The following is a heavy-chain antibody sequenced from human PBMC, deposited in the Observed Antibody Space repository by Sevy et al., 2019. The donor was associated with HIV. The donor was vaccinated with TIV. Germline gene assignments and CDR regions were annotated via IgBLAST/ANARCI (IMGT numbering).Heavy chain of an antibody. D-gene: IGHD6-13*01. Sequence: GGSLRLSCAASGFTFSSYAMSWVRQAPGKGLEWVSAISGSGGSTYYADSVKGRFTISRDNSKNTLYLQTNSLRAEDTAVYYCAKDAKQQLVPGYYYYYYYGMDVWGQGTTVTVSS. CDR1: GFTFSSYA. CDR2: ISGSGGST. CDR3: AKDAKQQLVPGYYYYYYYGMDV. J-gene: IGHJ6*02. V-gene: IGHV3-23*01.